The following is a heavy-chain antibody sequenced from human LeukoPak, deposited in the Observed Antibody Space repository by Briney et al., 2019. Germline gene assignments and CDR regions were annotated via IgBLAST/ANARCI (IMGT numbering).Heavy chain of an antibody. Sequence: SETLSLTCTISGGSISAYYWSWIRQPLGKGLEWIGYIYYSGSTNYNPSLKSRVAISVDTSKNQFSLKLSSVTAADTAVYYCARHTAMVHRIDPWGQGTLVTVSS. CDR1: GGSISAYY. V-gene: IGHV4-59*08. D-gene: IGHD5-18*01. CDR3: ARHTAMVHRIDP. J-gene: IGHJ5*02. CDR2: IYYSGST.